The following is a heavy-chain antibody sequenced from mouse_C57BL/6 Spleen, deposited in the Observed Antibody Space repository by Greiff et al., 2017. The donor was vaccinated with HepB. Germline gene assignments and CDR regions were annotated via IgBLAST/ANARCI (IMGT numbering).Heavy chain of an antibody. J-gene: IGHJ4*01. V-gene: IGHV1-64*01. CDR2: IHPNSGST. CDR3: ARSLRAMDY. Sequence: QVQLQQPGAELVKPGASVKLSCKASGYTFTSYWMHWVKQRPGQGLEWIGMIHPNSGSTNYNEKVKSKATLTVDKSSSTSYMQLSSLTSDDSAVYYCARSLRAMDYWRQVTSVTVSS. CDR1: GYTFTSYW. D-gene: IGHD6-2*01.